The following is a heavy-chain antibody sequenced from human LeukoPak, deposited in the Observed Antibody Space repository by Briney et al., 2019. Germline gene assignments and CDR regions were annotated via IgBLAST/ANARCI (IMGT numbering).Heavy chain of an antibody. CDR2: IYSGGST. CDR1: GFTVSSNY. V-gene: IGHV3-53*01. J-gene: IGHJ4*02. Sequence: GGSLRLSCAASGFTVSSNYMSWVRQAPGKGLEWVSVIYSGGSTYYADSVKGRFTISRDNPKNTLYLQMNSLRAEDTAVYYCARGGARLYGSGSYYFDYWGQGTLVTVSS. CDR3: ARGGARLYGSGSYYFDY. D-gene: IGHD3-10*01.